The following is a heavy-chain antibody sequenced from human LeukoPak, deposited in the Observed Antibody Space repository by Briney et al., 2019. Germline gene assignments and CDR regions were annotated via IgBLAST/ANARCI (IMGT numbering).Heavy chain of an antibody. CDR1: GGSFSGYY. CDR2: INHSGST. Sequence: PSETLSLTCAVYGGSFSGYYWSWIRQPPGKGLEWIGEINHSGSTNYNPSLKSRVTISVDTSKNQFSLKLSSVTAADTAVYYCARALLRWFDPWGQGTLVTVSS. CDR3: ARALLRWFDP. V-gene: IGHV4-34*01. J-gene: IGHJ5*02. D-gene: IGHD3-3*01.